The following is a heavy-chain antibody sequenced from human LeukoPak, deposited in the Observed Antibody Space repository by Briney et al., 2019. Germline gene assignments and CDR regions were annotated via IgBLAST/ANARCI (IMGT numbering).Heavy chain of an antibody. V-gene: IGHV3-30*03. D-gene: IGHD4/OR15-4a*01. CDR1: GFTFSSYG. J-gene: IGHJ3*02. CDR2: ISYDGSTK. Sequence: GGSLRLSCAASGFTFSSYGMHWVRQAPGKGLEWVAVISYDGSTKYYADSVKGRFTISRDNAKNTLYLQMNSLRAEDTAVYYCASVLIDAFDIWGQGTMVTVSS. CDR3: ASVLIDAFDI.